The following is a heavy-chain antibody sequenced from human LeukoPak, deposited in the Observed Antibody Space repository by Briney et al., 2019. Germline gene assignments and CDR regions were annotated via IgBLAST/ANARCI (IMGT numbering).Heavy chain of an antibody. V-gene: IGHV3-53*01. CDR3: ARANPHYDSSGYVFDY. J-gene: IGHJ4*02. D-gene: IGHD3-22*01. CDR1: GFTVSSNY. CDR2: IYSGGST. Sequence: GGSLRLSCAASGFTVSSNYMSWVRQAPGKGLEWVSVIYSGGSTYYADSVKGRFTISRDNSKNTLYLQMNSLRAEDTAVYYCARANPHYDSSGYVFDYWGQGTLVTVSS.